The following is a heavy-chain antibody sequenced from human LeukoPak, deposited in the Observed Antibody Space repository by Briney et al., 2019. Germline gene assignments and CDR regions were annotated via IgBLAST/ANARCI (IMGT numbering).Heavy chain of an antibody. CDR1: GFTFSSYA. J-gene: IGHJ4*02. CDR3: AKDPNPHYDFWSGYK. CDR2: IGGRDDRT. D-gene: IGHD3-3*01. Sequence: GGPLRLSCAASGFTFSSYAMSWVRQAPGKGLEWVSIIGGRDDRTYYADSVKGRFTISRDNPNNNLYLHMNSLRAEDTAVYYCAKDPNPHYDFWSGYKWGQGTLVTVSS. V-gene: IGHV3-23*01.